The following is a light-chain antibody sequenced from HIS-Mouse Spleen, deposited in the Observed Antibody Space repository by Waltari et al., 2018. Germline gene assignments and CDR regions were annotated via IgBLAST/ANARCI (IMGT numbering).Light chain of an antibody. CDR1: QSLVHSDGNTY. Sequence: DVVMTQSPLSLPVTLGQPASISCRSSQSLVHSDGNTYLNWFQQRPGQSPRRLIYKVSNRDSGVPDRFSGSGSGTDFTLKISRVEAEDVGVYYCMQALQTPQTFGQGTKLEIK. J-gene: IGKJ2*01. V-gene: IGKV2-30*02. CDR2: KVS. CDR3: MQALQTPQT.